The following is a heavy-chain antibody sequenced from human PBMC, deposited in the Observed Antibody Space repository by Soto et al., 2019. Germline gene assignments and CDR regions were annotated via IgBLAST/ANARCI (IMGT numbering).Heavy chain of an antibody. CDR2: IYYSGST. D-gene: IGHD3-10*01. V-gene: IGHV4-31*03. Sequence: QVQLQESGPGLVKPSQTLSLTCTVSGCSISSGGYYWSWICQYPGKALEWIGYIYYSGSTYYNPSLKSRVTLSVDTSKNPFSLKLRSVTDADTAVYYCARSGSLWDDACDIWGQGTIVTVS. J-gene: IGHJ3*02. CDR3: ARSGSLWDDACDI. CDR1: GCSISSGGYY.